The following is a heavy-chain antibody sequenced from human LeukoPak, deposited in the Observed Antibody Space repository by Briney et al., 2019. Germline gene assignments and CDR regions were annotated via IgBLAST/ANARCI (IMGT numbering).Heavy chain of an antibody. CDR3: AKALVSSWFDP. J-gene: IGHJ5*02. Sequence: GASVKVSCKASGYTFTSYGISWVRQAPGQGLEWMGWISAYNGNTNYAQKLQGRVTMTTDTSTSTACMELRSLRSDDTAVYYCAKALVSSWFDPWGQGTLVTVSS. CDR1: GYTFTSYG. D-gene: IGHD2-8*02. CDR2: ISAYNGNT. V-gene: IGHV1-18*01.